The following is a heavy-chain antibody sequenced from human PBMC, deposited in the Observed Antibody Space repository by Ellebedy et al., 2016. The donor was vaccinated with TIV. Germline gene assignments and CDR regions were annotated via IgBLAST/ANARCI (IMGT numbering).Heavy chain of an antibody. V-gene: IGHV3-7*01. CDR1: GFSFRNYW. J-gene: IGHJ5*02. D-gene: IGHD4-17*01. CDR3: ARRGSYGEYAVQVNNWFDR. CDR2: IYQDGSEK. Sequence: GESLKISCAASGFSFRNYWMGWVRQAPGKGLEWVANIYQDGSEKYYVDSVKGRFTISRHNAKNSLYLQLNSLSVEDTAVYYCARRGSYGEYAVQVNNWFDRWGQGTLVTV.